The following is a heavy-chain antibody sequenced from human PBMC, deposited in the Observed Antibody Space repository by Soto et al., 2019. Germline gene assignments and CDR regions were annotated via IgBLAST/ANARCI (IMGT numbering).Heavy chain of an antibody. V-gene: IGHV3-21*01. CDR1: GFTFSSYS. J-gene: IGHJ6*02. D-gene: IGHD6-13*01. CDR2: ISSSSSYI. CDR3: ARDLGYSSIWYGYYYYYGMDV. Sequence: PGGSLRLSCAASGFTFSSYSMNWVRKAPAKGLEWVSSISSSSSYIYYADSVKGRFTISRDNAKNSLYLQMNSLRAEDTAVYYCARDLGYSSIWYGYYYYYGMDVWSQGSRVSASS.